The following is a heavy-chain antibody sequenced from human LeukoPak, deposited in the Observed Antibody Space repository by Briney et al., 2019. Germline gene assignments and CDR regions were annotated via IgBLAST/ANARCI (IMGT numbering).Heavy chain of an antibody. J-gene: IGHJ3*02. CDR2: INTNTWNP. CDR3: ARGGYCSGGICYVDAFDI. D-gene: IGHD2-15*01. V-gene: IGHV7-4-1*02. Sequence: GASVKVSCKASGYTFPSYAMNWARQAPGQGLEWMGWINTNTWNPTYVQGFTGRFVFSLDTSVSTAYLQISSLKAEDTAVYYCARGGYCSGGICYVDAFDIWGQGTMVTVSS. CDR1: GYTFPSYA.